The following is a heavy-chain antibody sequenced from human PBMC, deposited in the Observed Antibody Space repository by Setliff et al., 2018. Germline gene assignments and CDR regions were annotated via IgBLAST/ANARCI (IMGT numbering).Heavy chain of an antibody. J-gene: IGHJ5*02. D-gene: IGHD3-22*01. CDR1: GGSISSSY. V-gene: IGHV4-59*01. CDR3: ARAAKYDSSSYYGLWLDP. Sequence: SETLSLTCTVSGGSISSSYWSWIRQPPGKGLERIGYIYSSGSTNYNPSRKSRVTISVDTSKNQFSLKLSSVTAADTAVYYCARAAKYDSSSYYGLWLDPWGQGTLVTVSS. CDR2: IYSSGST.